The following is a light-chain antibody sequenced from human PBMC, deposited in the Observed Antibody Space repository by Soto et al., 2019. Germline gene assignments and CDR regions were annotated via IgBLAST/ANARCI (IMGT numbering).Light chain of an antibody. CDR2: EVS. J-gene: IGLJ1*01. CDR1: SSDVGGYNY. CDR3: SSYTSSSTLV. V-gene: IGLV2-14*01. Sequence: QSVLTQPASVSLSPGHSITISYTGTSSDVGGYNYVSWYQQHPGKAPKLMIYEVSNRPSGVSNRFSGSKSGNTASLTISGLQAEDEADYYCSSYTSSSTLVFGTGTKVTVL.